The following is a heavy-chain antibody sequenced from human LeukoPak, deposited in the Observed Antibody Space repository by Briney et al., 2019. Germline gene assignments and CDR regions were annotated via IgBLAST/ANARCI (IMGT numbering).Heavy chain of an antibody. CDR3: ARGSPYYYDSSGYAPDAFDI. V-gene: IGHV1-8*01. CDR1: GYTFTIYD. J-gene: IGHJ3*02. Sequence: ASVTVSCTASGYTFTIYDINWVRQATGQGLEWMGWMNPNSGNTGYAQKFQGRVTMTRNTSISTAYMELSSLRSEDTAVYYCARGSPYYYDSSGYAPDAFDIWGQGTMVTVSS. CDR2: MNPNSGNT. D-gene: IGHD3-22*01.